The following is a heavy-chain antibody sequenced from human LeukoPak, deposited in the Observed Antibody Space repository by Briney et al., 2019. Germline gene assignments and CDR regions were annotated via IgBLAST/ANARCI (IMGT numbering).Heavy chain of an antibody. J-gene: IGHJ4*02. Sequence: GGSLRLSCAASGFTFSSYAMSWVRQAPGKGLEWVSAISGSGGSTYYADSVKGRFTISRDNSKNTLYLQMNSLRAEDTAVYYCAERSAAGPNPNFDYWGQGTLVTVSS. CDR2: ISGSGGST. CDR1: GFTFSSYA. D-gene: IGHD6-13*01. CDR3: AERSAAGPNPNFDY. V-gene: IGHV3-23*01.